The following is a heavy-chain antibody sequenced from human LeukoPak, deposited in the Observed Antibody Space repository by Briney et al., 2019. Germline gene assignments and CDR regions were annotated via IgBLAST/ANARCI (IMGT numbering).Heavy chain of an antibody. CDR3: ARTRITMIVGLASRFDY. V-gene: IGHV3-7*01. D-gene: IGHD3-22*01. CDR1: GFTFSSYW. J-gene: IGHJ4*02. Sequence: GGSLRLSCAASGFTFSSYWMSWVRQAPGKGLEWLANIKQDGSEKYYVDSVKGRFTISRDNAKNSLYLQMNSLRAEDTAVYYCARTRITMIVGLASRFDYWGQGTLVTVSS. CDR2: IKQDGSEK.